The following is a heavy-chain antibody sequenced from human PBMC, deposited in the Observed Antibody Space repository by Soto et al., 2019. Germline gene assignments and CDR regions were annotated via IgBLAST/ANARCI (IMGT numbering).Heavy chain of an antibody. V-gene: IGHV5-51*01. CDR3: ARHISTFRYYYYAMDV. CDR2: IYPGDSDT. CDR1: VYSFTDYW. J-gene: IGHJ6*02. D-gene: IGHD2-2*01. Sequence: GESLKISCKVSVYSFTDYWIGWVRQLPGKGLEWMGIIYPGDSDTRYSPSFQGHVTITVDKSTSTAYLQWNTLKASDTAMYYCARHISTFRYYYYAMDVWGQGTTVTVSS.